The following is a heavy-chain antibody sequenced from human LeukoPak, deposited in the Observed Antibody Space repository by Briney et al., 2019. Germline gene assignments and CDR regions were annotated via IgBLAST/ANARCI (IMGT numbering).Heavy chain of an antibody. Sequence: SETLSLTCAVSGGSISNYYWSWIRQPPGKGLEWIGYIYYSGSTNYNPSLKSRVTISVDTSKNQFSLKLSSVTAADTAVYYCARVKYRSSWYEGDWFDPWGQGTLVTVSS. J-gene: IGHJ5*02. D-gene: IGHD6-13*01. CDR2: IYYSGST. V-gene: IGHV4-59*12. CDR1: GGSISNYY. CDR3: ARVKYRSSWYEGDWFDP.